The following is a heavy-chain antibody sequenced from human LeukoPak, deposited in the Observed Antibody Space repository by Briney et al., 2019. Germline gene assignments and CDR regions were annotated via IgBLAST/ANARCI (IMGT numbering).Heavy chain of an antibody. Sequence: GASVKVSCKASGYTFTSYYMHWVRQAPGQGLEWMGIINPSGGSTSYAQKFQGRVTMTRDTSTSTVYMELSSLRSEDTAVYYCARVLRDYYDSSGCLDYWGQGTLVTVSS. CDR3: ARVLRDYYDSSGCLDY. D-gene: IGHD3-22*01. CDR2: INPSGGST. J-gene: IGHJ4*02. V-gene: IGHV1-46*01. CDR1: GYTFTSYY.